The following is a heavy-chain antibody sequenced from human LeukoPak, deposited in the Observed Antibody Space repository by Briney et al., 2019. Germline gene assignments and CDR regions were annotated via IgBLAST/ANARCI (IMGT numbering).Heavy chain of an antibody. CDR1: GYTFTSYY. J-gene: IGHJ4*02. V-gene: IGHV1-46*01. CDR2: INPSGGST. D-gene: IGHD3-22*01. CDR3: ARDLPNTYYYDSSGYYPFDY. Sequence: ASVKVSCKASGYTFTSYYMHWVRQAPGQGLEWMGIINPSGGSTSYAQKFQGRVTMTRDMSTSTVYMELSSLRSEDTAVYYCARDLPNTYYYDSSGYYPFDYWGQGTLVTVSS.